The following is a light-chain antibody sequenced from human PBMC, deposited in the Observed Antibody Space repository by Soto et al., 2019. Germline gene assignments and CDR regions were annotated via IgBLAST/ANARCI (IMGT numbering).Light chain of an antibody. J-gene: IGKJ1*01. CDR3: PHYASYSWP. CDR1: QSISSW. Sequence: IPTSKSPSTLSASVEDRDTIPCRASQSISSWLAWYQQKPGKAPKLLIYDASSLESGVPSRFSGSGSGTEFTLTISSLQTDDFARYYCPHYASYSWPFGQVAKVAIK. V-gene: IGKV1-5*01. CDR2: DAS.